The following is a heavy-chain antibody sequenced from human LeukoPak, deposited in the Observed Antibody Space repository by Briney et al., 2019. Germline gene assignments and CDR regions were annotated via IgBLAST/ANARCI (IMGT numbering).Heavy chain of an antibody. Sequence: TGRCLRPSCVASGFTFYVHDMRSVRQAPGEGLEWVFNIIWNGGSTGYADSVKGRFTICRDNAKNSLYLQMNSLRAEDTAFYYCAGGKMVGATAWGGLDYWGQGTLVTVSS. CDR3: AGGKMVGATAWGGLDY. V-gene: IGHV3-20*04. CDR1: GFTFYVHD. J-gene: IGHJ4*02. D-gene: IGHD1-26*01. CDR2: IIWNGGST.